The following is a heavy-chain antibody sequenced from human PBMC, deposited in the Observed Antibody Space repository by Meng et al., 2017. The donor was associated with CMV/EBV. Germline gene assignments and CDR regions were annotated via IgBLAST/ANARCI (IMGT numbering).Heavy chain of an antibody. CDR3: ASSSSAGYYYYYGMDV. J-gene: IGHJ6*02. CDR1: GYTFTSYD. D-gene: IGHD6-6*01. CDR2: MNPNSGNT. V-gene: IGHV1-8*01. Sequence: ASVKVSCKASGYTFTSYDINWVRQATGQGLEWMGWMNPNSGNTGYAQKFQGRVTMTRNSSISTAYMELSSLRSEETAVYYCASSSSAGYYYYYGMDVWGQGTTVTVSS.